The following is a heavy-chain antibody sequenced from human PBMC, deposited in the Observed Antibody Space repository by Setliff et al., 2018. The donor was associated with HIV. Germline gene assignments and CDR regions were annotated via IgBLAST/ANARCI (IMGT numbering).Heavy chain of an antibody. CDR3: ACRYYDLWSNYYTGIPY. D-gene: IGHD3-3*01. CDR2: LYHSGST. V-gene: IGHV4-59*12. Sequence: SETLSLTCTVSGDSISSYYWSWIRQPPGKGLECIGHLYHSGSTHYSPSLKSRVTMSLDTSRNQFSLKLTSMTAADTSVYYCACRYYDLWSNYYTGIPYWGQGTLVTVSS. J-gene: IGHJ4*02. CDR1: GDSISSYY.